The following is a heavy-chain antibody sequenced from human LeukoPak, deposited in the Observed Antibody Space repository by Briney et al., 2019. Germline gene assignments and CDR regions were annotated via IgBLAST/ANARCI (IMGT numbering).Heavy chain of an antibody. Sequence: PSETLSLTCAVYGGSFSGYYWSWIRQPPGKGLGWIGEINHSGSTNYNPSLKSRVTISVDTSKNQFSLKLSSVTAADTAVYYCARGEGYCSSTSCYTWGPYYFDYWGQGTLVTVSS. CDR3: ARGEGYCSSTSCYTWGPYYFDY. CDR2: INHSGST. J-gene: IGHJ4*02. V-gene: IGHV4-34*01. D-gene: IGHD2-2*02. CDR1: GGSFSGYY.